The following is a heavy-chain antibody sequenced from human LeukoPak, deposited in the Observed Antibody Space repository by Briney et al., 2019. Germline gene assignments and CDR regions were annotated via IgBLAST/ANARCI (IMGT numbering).Heavy chain of an antibody. D-gene: IGHD3-10*01. Sequence: GGSLRLSCVASGFTFITYWMRWVRQAPGKGLESVANIKHDGGESYYVDSVKGRFSISRDNAKNSPFLQMNSLRVEDTAVYYCKMALRGSNGEYWGQGTLVTVSS. CDR3: KMALRGSNGEY. V-gene: IGHV3-7*01. J-gene: IGHJ4*02. CDR2: IKHDGGES. CDR1: GFTFITYW.